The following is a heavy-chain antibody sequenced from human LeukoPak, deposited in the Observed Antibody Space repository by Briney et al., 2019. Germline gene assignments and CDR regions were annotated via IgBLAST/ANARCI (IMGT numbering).Heavy chain of an antibody. D-gene: IGHD1-26*01. CDR3: ARRHMVGPTRDASDI. Sequence: SETLSLTCTVSGGSISSSSYYWDWIRQPPGKGLTWIGSIYYSGSTYYYPSLKSRVTISVDTSKNQFSLNLSSVTAADAYVYYCARRHMVGPTRDASDIWGQGTMVTVSS. J-gene: IGHJ3*02. CDR1: GGSISSSSYY. CDR2: IYYSGST. V-gene: IGHV4-39*01.